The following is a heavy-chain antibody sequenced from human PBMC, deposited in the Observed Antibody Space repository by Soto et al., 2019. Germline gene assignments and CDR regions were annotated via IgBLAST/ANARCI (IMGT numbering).Heavy chain of an antibody. CDR2: MSGSGSST. D-gene: IGHD5-12*01. V-gene: IGHV3-23*01. Sequence: EVQLLESGGGLVQPGGSLRLSCAASGFTFSNYAMSWVRQAPGKGLEWVSAMSGSGSSTYYADSVKGRFTISRDNSKSTLYLQMNSLRAEDTAVYYCAKVLSGDYYYYYYGMDVWGQGTTVTVSS. J-gene: IGHJ6*02. CDR1: GFTFSNYA. CDR3: AKVLSGDYYYYYYGMDV.